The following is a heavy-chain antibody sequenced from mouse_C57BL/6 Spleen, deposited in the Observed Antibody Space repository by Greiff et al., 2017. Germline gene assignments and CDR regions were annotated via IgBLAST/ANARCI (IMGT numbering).Heavy chain of an antibody. V-gene: IGHV1-15*01. CDR2: IDPETGGT. J-gene: IGHJ1*03. D-gene: IGHD1-1*01. Sequence: VQLQQSGAELVRPGASVTLSCKASGYTFTDYEMHWVKQTPVHGLEWIGAIDPETGGTAYNQKFKGKAILTADKSSSTAYMELRSLTSEDSAVYYCTRIYYYGSIWDWGTGTTVTVSS. CDR3: TRIYYYGSIWD. CDR1: GYTFTDYE.